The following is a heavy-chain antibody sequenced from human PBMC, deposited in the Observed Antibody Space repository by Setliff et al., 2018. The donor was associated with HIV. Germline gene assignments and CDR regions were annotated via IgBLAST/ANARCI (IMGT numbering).Heavy chain of an antibody. V-gene: IGHV4-39*01. CDR2: VYYSGIT. J-gene: IGHJ5*01. CDR3: VRHVWSDDFLVPGWFDS. CDR1: GGSINSSTYY. Sequence: PSETLSLTCTVSGGSINSSTYYWGWIRQPPGKGLEWIGSVYYSGITYYSSSLKSRVTVSVDTSRIQFSLKLTSVTAADTAVYKCVRHVWSDDFLVPGWFDSWSQGTLVTVS. D-gene: IGHD3-3*01.